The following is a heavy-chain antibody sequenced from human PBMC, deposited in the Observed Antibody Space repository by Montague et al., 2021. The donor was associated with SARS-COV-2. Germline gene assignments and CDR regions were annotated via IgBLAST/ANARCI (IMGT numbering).Heavy chain of an antibody. CDR3: ARDLRVGGGITGTTASDD. V-gene: IGHV3-74*01. Sequence: SLRLSCAASGFTFSSDWMHWVRQASEKGPVWISRINPDGGHTDSAHFVRGRFTTSRDNAKNTLYLQMNSLRAEDTAIYYCARDLRVGGGITGTTASDDWGQGTLVTVSS. CDR1: GFTFSSDW. J-gene: IGHJ4*02. CDR2: INPDGGHT. D-gene: IGHD1-20*01.